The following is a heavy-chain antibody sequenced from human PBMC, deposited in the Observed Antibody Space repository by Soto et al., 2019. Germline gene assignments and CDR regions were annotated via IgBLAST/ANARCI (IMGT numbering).Heavy chain of an antibody. CDR3: ARDTGRLRFDAGWFDP. CDR1: GGTFSSYA. Sequence: AASVKVSCKASGGTFSSYAISWVRQAPGQGLEWMGGIIPIFGTANYAQKFQGRVTITADESTSTAYMELSSLRSEDTAVYYCARDTGRLRFDAGWFDPWGQGTLVTVSS. CDR2: IIPIFGTA. J-gene: IGHJ5*02. V-gene: IGHV1-69*13. D-gene: IGHD3-10*01.